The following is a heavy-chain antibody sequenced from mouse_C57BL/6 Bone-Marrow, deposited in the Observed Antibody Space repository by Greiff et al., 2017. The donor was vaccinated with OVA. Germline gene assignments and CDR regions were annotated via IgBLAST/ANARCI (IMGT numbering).Heavy chain of an antibody. V-gene: IGHV1-62-2*01. CDR1: GYTFTEYT. CDR2: FYPGSGSI. J-gene: IGHJ3*01. CDR3: ARHEGYEYDGNGFAY. Sequence: QVQLKESGAELVKPGASVKLSCKASGYTFTEYTIHWVQQRSGQGLAWIGWFYPGSGSIKYTEKFKDKATLTADKSSSTVDMELSRLTSEDAAVDLCARHEGYEYDGNGFAYWGQGTLVTVSA. D-gene: IGHD2-4*01.